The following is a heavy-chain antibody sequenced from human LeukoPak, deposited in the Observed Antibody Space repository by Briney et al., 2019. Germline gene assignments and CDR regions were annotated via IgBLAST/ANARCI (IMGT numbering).Heavy chain of an antibody. Sequence: GGSLRLSCAASGFTLSKYWMSWVRQAPGKGLEWLADIKEDESKEYFVDSVKGRFTISRDNTKNSVYLQMNSLRAEDTAVYYCARDFGDSSGWYNDYWGQGTLVIVSS. V-gene: IGHV3-7*01. CDR3: ARDFGDSSGWYNDY. D-gene: IGHD6-19*01. CDR2: IKEDESKE. J-gene: IGHJ4*02. CDR1: GFTLSKYW.